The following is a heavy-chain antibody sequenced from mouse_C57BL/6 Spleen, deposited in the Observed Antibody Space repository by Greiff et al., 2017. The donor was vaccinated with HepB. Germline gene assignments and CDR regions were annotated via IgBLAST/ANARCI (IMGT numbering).Heavy chain of an antibody. CDR3: ARSRQLRPYYFDY. CDR1: GYTFTSYW. CDR2: IDPSDSYT. D-gene: IGHD3-2*02. V-gene: IGHV1-50*01. Sequence: VQLQQPGAELVKPGASVKLSCKASGYTFTSYWMQWVKQRPGQGLEWIGEIDPSDSYTNYNQKFKGKATLTVDTSSSTAYMQLSRLTSEDSAVYYCARSRQLRPYYFDYWGQGTTLTVSS. J-gene: IGHJ2*01.